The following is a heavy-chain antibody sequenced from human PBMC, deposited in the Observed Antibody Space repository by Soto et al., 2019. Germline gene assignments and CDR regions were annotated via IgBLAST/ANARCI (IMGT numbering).Heavy chain of an antibody. V-gene: IGHV2-5*02. Sequence: SGPTLVNPTQTLTLTCTFSEFSLTTSGMGVGWLRQPPGKALEWLALIYWDDDKRYSPSLKTRLTITKDTSKSQVVLTMTNMDPVDTATYYCAHARYASGTYKEIDFDYWGQGTLVTVPQ. CDR2: IYWDDDK. CDR3: AHARYASGTYKEIDFDY. J-gene: IGHJ4*02. D-gene: IGHD3-10*01. CDR1: EFSLTTSGMG.